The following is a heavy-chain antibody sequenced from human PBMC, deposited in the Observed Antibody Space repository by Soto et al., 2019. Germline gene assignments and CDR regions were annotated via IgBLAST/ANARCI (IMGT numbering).Heavy chain of an antibody. CDR1: GGSISSGDYY. CDR3: ARELTGYRFGPGEVY. J-gene: IGHJ4*02. Sequence: PSETLSLTCTVSGGSISSGDYYWNWIRQPPGKGLEWIGYIYFSGSTYYNPSLKSRVIISLDTSKNQFSLKLSSVTAADTAVYYCARELTGYRFGPGEVYWGQGTLVTV. D-gene: IGHD5-18*01. V-gene: IGHV4-30-4*01. CDR2: IYFSGST.